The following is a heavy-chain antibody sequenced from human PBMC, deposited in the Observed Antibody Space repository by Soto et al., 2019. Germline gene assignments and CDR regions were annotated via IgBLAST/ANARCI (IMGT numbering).Heavy chain of an antibody. D-gene: IGHD3-22*01. CDR3: ARDAGYYDSSGYDYPD. J-gene: IGHJ4*02. CDR1: GFTFSSYG. V-gene: IGHV3-33*01. CDR2: IWYDGSNK. Sequence: GGSLRLSCAASGFTFSSYGMHWVRQAPGKGLEWVAVIWYDGSNKYYADSVKGRFTISRDNSKNTLYLQMNSLRAEDTAVYYCARDAGYYDSSGYDYPDWGQGTLVTVSS.